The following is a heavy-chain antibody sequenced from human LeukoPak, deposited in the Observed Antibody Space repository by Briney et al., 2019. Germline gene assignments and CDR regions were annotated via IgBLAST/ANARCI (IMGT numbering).Heavy chain of an antibody. CDR1: GYTFTGYY. Sequence: ASVKVSCKASGYTFTGYYMHWVRQAPGQGLEWMGWINPNSGGTNYAQKFQGRVTMTRDTSISTAYMELSKLRSDDAAVYYCARELSSGWYGGYWGQGTLVTVSS. J-gene: IGHJ4*02. D-gene: IGHD6-19*01. CDR3: ARELSSGWYGGY. CDR2: INPNSGGT. V-gene: IGHV1-2*02.